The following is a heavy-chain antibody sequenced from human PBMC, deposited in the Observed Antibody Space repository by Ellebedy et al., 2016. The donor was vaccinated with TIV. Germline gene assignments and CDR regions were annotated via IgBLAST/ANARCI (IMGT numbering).Heavy chain of an antibody. CDR1: GYTFTGYY. Sequence: ASVKVSXXASGYTFTGYYMHWVRQAPGQGLEWMGWINPNSGGTNYAQKFQGWVTMTRDTSISTAYMELRSLRSDDTAVYYCARDLREDQWLRFVGFGDYWGQGTLVTVSS. V-gene: IGHV1-2*04. CDR2: INPNSGGT. CDR3: ARDLREDQWLRFVGFGDY. D-gene: IGHD5-12*01. J-gene: IGHJ4*02.